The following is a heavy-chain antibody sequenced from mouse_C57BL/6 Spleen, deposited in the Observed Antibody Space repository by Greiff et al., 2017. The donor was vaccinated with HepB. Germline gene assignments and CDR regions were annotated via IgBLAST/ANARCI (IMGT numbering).Heavy chain of an antibody. CDR2: IWSGGST. Sequence: QVHVKQSGPGLVQPSQSLSITCTVSGFSLTSYGVHWVRQSPGKGLEWLGVIWSGGSTDYNAAFISRLSISKDNSKSQVFFKMNSLQADDTAIYYCARNLRYGYDRYFDVWGTGTTVTVSS. CDR1: GFSLTSYG. J-gene: IGHJ1*03. V-gene: IGHV2-2*01. D-gene: IGHD2-2*01. CDR3: ARNLRYGYDRYFDV.